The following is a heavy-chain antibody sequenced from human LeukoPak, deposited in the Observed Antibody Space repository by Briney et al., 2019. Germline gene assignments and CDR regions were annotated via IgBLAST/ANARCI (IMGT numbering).Heavy chain of an antibody. D-gene: IGHD6-19*01. CDR1: GGSISSYY. CDR3: ARATSYSSGWQTYDYFDY. Sequence: DPSETLSLTCTVSGGSISSYYRSWIRQPAGKGLEWIGRIYTSGSTNYNPSLKSRVTMSVDTSTNHFSLKLSSVTAADTAVYYCARATSYSSGWQTYDYFDYWGQGTLVTVSP. J-gene: IGHJ4*02. V-gene: IGHV4-4*07. CDR2: IYTSGST.